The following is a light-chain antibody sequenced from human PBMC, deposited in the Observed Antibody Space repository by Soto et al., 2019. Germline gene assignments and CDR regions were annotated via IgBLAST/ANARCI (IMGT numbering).Light chain of an antibody. CDR1: SSDVGGYDY. V-gene: IGLV2-14*01. J-gene: IGLJ1*01. CDR2: EVT. CDR3: SSYTSSSTFV. Sequence: ALTQPASVSGSPGQSITISCTGTSSDVGGYDYVSWYQQHPGKAPKLMIYEVTNRPSGVSIRFSASKSGDTASLTISGLQAEDEADYYCSSYTSSSTFVFGTGTKVTVL.